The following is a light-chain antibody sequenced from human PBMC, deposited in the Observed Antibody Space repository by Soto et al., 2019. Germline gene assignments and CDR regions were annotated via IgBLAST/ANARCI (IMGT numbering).Light chain of an antibody. CDR2: VEGSGSK. CDR3: ETWDSNTRV. J-gene: IGLJ2*01. Sequence: QSVLTQSSPASASLGSSVKLTCTLSSGHSSSSIAWHQQQPGKAPRYLMKVEGSGSKNKGSGVPNRFSGSSSGADRYLTISNLQFEDEADYYCETWDSNTRVFGGGTKLTVL. CDR1: SGHSSSS. V-gene: IGLV4-60*02.